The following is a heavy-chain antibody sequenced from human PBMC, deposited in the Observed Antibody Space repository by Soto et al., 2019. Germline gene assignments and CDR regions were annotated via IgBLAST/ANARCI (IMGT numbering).Heavy chain of an antibody. J-gene: IGHJ4*01. CDR3: PKVVVVAATHPQYY. Sequence: EGQLLESGGGLVQPGGSLRLSCAASGFTFSSYAMSWDRQAPGKGLDWVSAISGSGGSTYYPDSLKGRFTISSDNSKNPLYLQMNSLSAEDTAVYYCPKVVVVAATHPQYYCGHRTLVTVSS. CDR2: ISGSGGST. V-gene: IGHV3-23*01. CDR1: GFTFSSYA. D-gene: IGHD2-15*01.